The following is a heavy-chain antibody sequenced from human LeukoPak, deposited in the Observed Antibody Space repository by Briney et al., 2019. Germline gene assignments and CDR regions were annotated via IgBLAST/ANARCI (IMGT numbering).Heavy chain of an antibody. V-gene: IGHV5-51*01. J-gene: IGHJ4*02. CDR1: GYSFSSHW. CDR2: IYPGDSES. CDR3: ARRYSSSWFFDS. Sequence: GESLKISCKDSGYSFSSHWFAWVRQMPGKGLEWMGNIYPGDSESRYSPSFQGQVTISVDKSISTAYLQWSSLEASDTAMYYCARRYSSSWFFDSWGQGTLVTVSS. D-gene: IGHD6-13*01.